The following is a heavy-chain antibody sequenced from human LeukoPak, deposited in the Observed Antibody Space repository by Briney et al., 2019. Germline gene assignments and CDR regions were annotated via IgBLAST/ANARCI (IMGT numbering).Heavy chain of an antibody. CDR3: ARGNSENYYNSFPY. D-gene: IGHD3-10*01. J-gene: IGHJ4*02. V-gene: IGHV4-39*01. CDR2: IYYSGGT. CDR1: GGSISSSRYY. Sequence: SETLSLTCTVSGGSISSSRYYWGWIRQPPGKGLEWMGGIYYSGGTYYNPSRESRVTISVDTSKNQFSLKLRFVTAADTAVYYCARGNSENYYNSFPYWGQGTLVTVSS.